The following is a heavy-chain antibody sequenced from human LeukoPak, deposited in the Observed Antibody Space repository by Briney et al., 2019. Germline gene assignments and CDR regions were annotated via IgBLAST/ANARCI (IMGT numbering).Heavy chain of an antibody. J-gene: IGHJ6*04. CDR3: ARHVYGRGMYV. Sequence: SETLSLTCTVSGDSFSAYYWGWIRQPPGKGLECVGYISSSGAAYSPSLRGRLTISMDTSKNQFSQTLSSVTAADTGLYYCARHVYGRGMYVWGKGTTVTVSS. D-gene: IGHD4-17*01. V-gene: IGHV4-59*08. CDR2: ISSSGA. CDR1: GDSFSAYY.